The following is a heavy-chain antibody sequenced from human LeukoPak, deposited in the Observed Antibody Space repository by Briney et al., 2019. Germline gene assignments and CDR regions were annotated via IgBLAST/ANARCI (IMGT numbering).Heavy chain of an antibody. CDR1: GFTFGDYA. D-gene: IGHD3-22*01. CDR2: IRSKAYGGTT. J-gene: IGHJ4*02. Sequence: GGSLRLSCTASGFTFGDYAMSWVRQAPGKGLEWVGFIRSKAYGGTTEYAASVKGRFTISRDDSKSIAYLQMNSLKTEDTAVYYCTRLRPYYYYSSGSFDYWGQGTLVTVSS. CDR3: TRLRPYYYYSSGSFDY. V-gene: IGHV3-49*04.